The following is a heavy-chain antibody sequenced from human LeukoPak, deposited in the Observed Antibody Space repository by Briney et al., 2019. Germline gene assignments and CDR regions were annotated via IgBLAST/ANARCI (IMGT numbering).Heavy chain of an antibody. V-gene: IGHV1-18*04. CDR3: ARDLVRGSATFDP. J-gene: IGHJ5*02. CDR1: GYTFTCYY. D-gene: IGHD3-16*01. CDR2: ISAYNGNT. Sequence: ASVKVSCKASGYTFTCYYMHWVRQAPGQGLEWMGWISAYNGNTNYAQKLQGRVTMTTDTSTSTAYMELRSLRSDDTAVYYCARDLVRGSATFDPWGQGTLVTVSS.